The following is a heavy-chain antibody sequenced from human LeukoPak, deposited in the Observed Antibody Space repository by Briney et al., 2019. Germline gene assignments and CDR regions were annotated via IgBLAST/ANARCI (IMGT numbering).Heavy chain of an antibody. J-gene: IGHJ6*04. CDR1: GFTFSSYA. V-gene: IGHV3-30*04. CDR2: ISYDGSNK. D-gene: IGHD4-17*01. Sequence: GGSLRLSCAASGFTFSSYAMHWVRQAPGKGLEWVAVISYDGSNKYYADSVKGRFTTSRDNSKNTLYLQMNSLRAEDTAVYYCASSLYGEDYYYYGMDVWGKGTTVTVSS. CDR3: ASSLYGEDYYYYGMDV.